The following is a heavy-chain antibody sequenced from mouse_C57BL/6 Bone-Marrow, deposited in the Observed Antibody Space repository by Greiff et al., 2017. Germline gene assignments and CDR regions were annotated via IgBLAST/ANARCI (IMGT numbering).Heavy chain of an antibody. Sequence: VKLQQPGAELVMPGASVKLSCKASGYTFTSYWMHWVKQRPGQGLEWIGEIDPSDSYTNYNQKFKGKFTLTVDKSSSTAYMQLSSLTSEDSAVYYCASSSWFAYWGQGTLVTVSA. CDR1: GYTFTSYW. V-gene: IGHV1-69*01. CDR3: ASSSWFAY. CDR2: IDPSDSYT. J-gene: IGHJ3*01.